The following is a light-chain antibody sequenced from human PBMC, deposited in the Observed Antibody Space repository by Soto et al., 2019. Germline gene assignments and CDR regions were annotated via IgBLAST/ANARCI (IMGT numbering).Light chain of an antibody. CDR3: CSYAGSYTLRV. J-gene: IGLJ2*01. Sequence: QSVLTQPRSVSGSPGQSVTISCTGTSSDVGGYNYVSWYQQHPGKAPKLMIYDVSKRPSGVPDRFSGSKSGNTASLTISGLQAGDEADYYCCSYAGSYTLRVFGGGTKLTVL. CDR2: DVS. V-gene: IGLV2-11*01. CDR1: SSDVGGYNY.